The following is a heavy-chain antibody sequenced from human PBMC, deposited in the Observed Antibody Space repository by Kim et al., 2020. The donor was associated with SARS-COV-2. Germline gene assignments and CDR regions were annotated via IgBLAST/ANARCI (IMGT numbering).Heavy chain of an antibody. V-gene: IGHV4-61*02. Sequence: SETLSLTCTVSGGSISSGSYYWSWIRQPAGKGLEWIGRIYTSGSTNYNPSLKSRATISVDTSKNQFSLKLSSVTAADTAVYYCARELTLSYYYGSGSYRRDGDYYYYGMDVWGQGTTVTVSS. CDR3: ARELTLSYYYGSGSYRRDGDYYYYGMDV. D-gene: IGHD3-10*01. CDR2: IYTSGST. CDR1: GGSISSGSYY. J-gene: IGHJ6*02.